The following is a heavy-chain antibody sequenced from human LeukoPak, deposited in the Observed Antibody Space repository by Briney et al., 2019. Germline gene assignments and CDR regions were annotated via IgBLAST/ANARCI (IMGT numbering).Heavy chain of an antibody. Sequence: ASVKVSCKASGYTFTGYYMHWVRQAPGQGREWMGWINPNSGGTNYAQKFQGRVTMTRDTSISTAYMELSRLRSDDTAVYYCARDSDLGGPSPAGYWGQGTLVTVSS. CDR3: ARDSDLGGPSPAGY. D-gene: IGHD3-16*01. V-gene: IGHV1-2*02. CDR2: INPNSGGT. J-gene: IGHJ4*02. CDR1: GYTFTGYY.